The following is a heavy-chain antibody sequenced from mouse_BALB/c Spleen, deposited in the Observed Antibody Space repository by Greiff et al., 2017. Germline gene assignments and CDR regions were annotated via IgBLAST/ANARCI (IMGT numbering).Heavy chain of an antibody. Sequence: EVKLVESGGGLVKPGGSLKLSCAASGFTFSSYAMSWVRQTPEKRLEWVASINSGGCTYYSDSGKGRFTISRDNARNILYLQMSSLRSEDTAMYYGARADYDSSYAVSDYWGQGTTLTVSS. CDR1: GFTFSSYA. V-gene: IGHV5-6-5*01. CDR2: INSGGCT. J-gene: IGHJ2*01. D-gene: IGHD1-1*01. CDR3: ARADYDSSYAVSDY.